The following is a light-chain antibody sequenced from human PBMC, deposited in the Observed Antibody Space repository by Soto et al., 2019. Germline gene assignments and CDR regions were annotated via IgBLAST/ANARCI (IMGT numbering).Light chain of an antibody. Sequence: DIQMTQSPSTLSASVGDRVTITCRASQSISSWLAWYQQKPGKAPKLLIYKASSLESGVPSRFSGSGSGTEFTLTISSLQPDDLATYYCQQYNSYSPPWTFGQGTKEEIK. CDR1: QSISSW. V-gene: IGKV1-5*03. CDR3: QQYNSYSPPWT. CDR2: KAS. J-gene: IGKJ1*01.